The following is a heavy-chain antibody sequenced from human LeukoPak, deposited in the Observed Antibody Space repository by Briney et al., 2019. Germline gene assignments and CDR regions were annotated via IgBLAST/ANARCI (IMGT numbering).Heavy chain of an antibody. J-gene: IGHJ4*02. Sequence: GESLKISCKGSGYSFTNYWIGWVRQMPGKGLEWMGIIYSGDSDTRYSPSFQGQVTFSADKSISTTYLQWSSMKASDTTMYYCARLPGYCTGGSCYFDYWGQGTLVTVSS. V-gene: IGHV5-51*01. D-gene: IGHD2-15*01. CDR2: IYSGDSDT. CDR3: ARLPGYCTGGSCYFDY. CDR1: GYSFTNYW.